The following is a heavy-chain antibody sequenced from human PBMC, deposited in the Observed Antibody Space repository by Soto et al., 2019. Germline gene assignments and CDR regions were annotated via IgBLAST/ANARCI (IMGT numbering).Heavy chain of an antibody. J-gene: IGHJ6*02. Sequence: PSETLSLTCTVSGGSISSYYWSWIRQPPGKGLEWIGYIYYSGSTNYNPSLKSRVTISVDTSKNQLSLKLSSVTAADTAVYYCARGHTLTIFGVDRGNYYYGMDVWGQGTTVTVSS. CDR1: GGSISSYY. CDR3: ARGHTLTIFGVDRGNYYYGMDV. D-gene: IGHD3-3*01. CDR2: IYYSGST. V-gene: IGHV4-59*01.